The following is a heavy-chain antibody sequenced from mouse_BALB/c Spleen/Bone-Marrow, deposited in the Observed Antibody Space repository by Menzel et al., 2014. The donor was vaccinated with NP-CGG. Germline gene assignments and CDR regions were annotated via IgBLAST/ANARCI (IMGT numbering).Heavy chain of an antibody. J-gene: IGHJ4*01. Sequence: VQVVESGPGLVAPSQSLSITCTVSGFSLTSYGVHWVRQPPGRVLEWLGVIWAGGSTNYNSALMSRLSISRDNSKSQVFLKMNSLQTDDTAMYYCARGSYYEGAMDYWGQGTSVTVSS. CDR1: GFSLTSYG. V-gene: IGHV2-9*02. CDR3: ARGSYYEGAMDY. D-gene: IGHD1-1*01. CDR2: IWAGGST.